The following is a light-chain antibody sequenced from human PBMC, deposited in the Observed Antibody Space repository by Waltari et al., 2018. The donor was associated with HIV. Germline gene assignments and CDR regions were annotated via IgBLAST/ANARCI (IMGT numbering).Light chain of an antibody. CDR2: KTS. Sequence: DIQMTQSPSTLSTSVGDRITIPCRASQSLDTWLAWYQQNPGKAPKLLVYKTSSLQSGVPSRFSGSGSGTEFTLTIRSLQPDDFATYYCQHYNTSSPWTFGQGTRVDI. CDR3: QHYNTSSPWT. CDR1: QSLDTW. V-gene: IGKV1-5*03. J-gene: IGKJ1*01.